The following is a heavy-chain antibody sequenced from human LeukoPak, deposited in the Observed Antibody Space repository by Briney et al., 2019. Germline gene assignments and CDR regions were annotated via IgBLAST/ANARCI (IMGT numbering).Heavy chain of an antibody. Sequence: PSQTLSLTCAVSGGSISSGGSSWSWIRQPPGKGLEWIGYIYHSGSTYYNPSLKSRVTISVDRSKNQFSLKLSSVTAADTAVYYCARAWYSGYLDYWGQGTLVTVSS. V-gene: IGHV4-30-2*01. CDR3: ARAWYSGYLDY. CDR1: GGSISSGGSS. CDR2: IYHSGST. D-gene: IGHD1-26*01. J-gene: IGHJ4*02.